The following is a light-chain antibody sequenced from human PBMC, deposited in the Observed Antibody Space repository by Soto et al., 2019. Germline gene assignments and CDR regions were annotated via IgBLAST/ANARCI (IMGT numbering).Light chain of an antibody. CDR1: QSISSW. Sequence: DIQMTQSPSTLSASVGDRVTITCRASQSISSWLAWYQQKPGKAPKLLIYDASSLESGVPSRFSGSGSGTEFTLTFSSLQPDDFATYYCQQYNSYSPWTFGQGTK. J-gene: IGKJ1*01. V-gene: IGKV1-5*01. CDR3: QQYNSYSPWT. CDR2: DAS.